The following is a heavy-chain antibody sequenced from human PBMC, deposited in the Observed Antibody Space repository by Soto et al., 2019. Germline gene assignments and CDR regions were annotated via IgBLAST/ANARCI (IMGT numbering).Heavy chain of an antibody. CDR3: TASTRPPGIDAFDI. Sequence: GGSLRLSCAASGFTFSNAWMSWVRQAPGKGLEWVGRIKSKTDGGTTDYAAPVKGRFTISRDDSKNTLYLQMNSLKTEDTAVYCCTASTRPPGIDAFDIWGQGTMVTVSS. CDR2: IKSKTDGGTT. V-gene: IGHV3-15*01. D-gene: IGHD2-2*01. J-gene: IGHJ3*02. CDR1: GFTFSNAW.